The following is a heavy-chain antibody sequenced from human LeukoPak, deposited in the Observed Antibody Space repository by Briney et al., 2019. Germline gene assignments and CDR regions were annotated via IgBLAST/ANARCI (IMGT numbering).Heavy chain of an antibody. CDR2: IAYDGSNK. CDR3: AKEKAIATINYGLDV. J-gene: IGHJ6*02. V-gene: IGHV3-30*18. D-gene: IGHD1-1*01. CDR1: GFSFETYG. Sequence: GGSLRLSCTASGFSFETYGMLWVRQAPGKGLEWVAVIAYDGSNKYHADSVKGRFTISRDNSKNTLYLQMNSLRGEVTAVYYCAKEKAIATINYGLDVWGQGTTVTVSS.